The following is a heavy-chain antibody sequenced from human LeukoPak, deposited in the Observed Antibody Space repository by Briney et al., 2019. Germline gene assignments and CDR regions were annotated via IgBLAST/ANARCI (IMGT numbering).Heavy chain of an antibody. V-gene: IGHV4-39*07. CDR3: ARETYYYATTGYSTHYGMDV. Sequence: NPSETLSLTCVVSGGSISSSRYYWGWIRQPPGKGLEWIGSIYYTGSTYYNPSLKSRVTISLDTSENQFSLKLSSVTAADTAVYYCARETYYYATTGYSTHYGMDVWGQGTTVTVSS. CDR2: IYYTGST. J-gene: IGHJ6*02. CDR1: GGSISSSRYY. D-gene: IGHD3-22*01.